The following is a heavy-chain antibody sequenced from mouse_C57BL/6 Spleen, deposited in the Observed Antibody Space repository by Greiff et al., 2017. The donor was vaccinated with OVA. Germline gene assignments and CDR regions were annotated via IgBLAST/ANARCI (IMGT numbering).Heavy chain of an antibody. D-gene: IGHD2-4*01. V-gene: IGHV1-26*01. Sequence: EVQLQQSGPELVKPGASVKISCKASGYTFTDYYMNWVKQSHGKSLEWIGDINPNNGGTSYNQKFKGKDTLTVDKSSSTAYMELRSLTSEDSAVYYCARAYDYEYFDVWGTGTTVTVSS. CDR2: INPNNGGT. J-gene: IGHJ1*03. CDR1: GYTFTDYY. CDR3: ARAYDYEYFDV.